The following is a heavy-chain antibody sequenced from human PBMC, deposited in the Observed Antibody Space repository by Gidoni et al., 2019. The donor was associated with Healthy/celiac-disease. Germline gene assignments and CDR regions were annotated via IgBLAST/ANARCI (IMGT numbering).Heavy chain of an antibody. Sequence: QVQLVQSGAEVKKPGSSVKVSCKASGGTFSSYAISWVRQAPGQGLEWMGRIIPILGIANYAQKFQGRVTITADKSTSTAYMELSSLRSEDTAVYYCARGRLLGVGGDWFDPWGQGTLVTVSS. CDR2: IIPILGIA. CDR3: ARGRLLGVGGDWFDP. J-gene: IGHJ5*02. V-gene: IGHV1-69*04. CDR1: GGTFSSYA. D-gene: IGHD3-3*01.